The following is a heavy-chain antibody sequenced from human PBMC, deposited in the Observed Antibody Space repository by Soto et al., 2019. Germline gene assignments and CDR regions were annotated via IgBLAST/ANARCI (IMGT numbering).Heavy chain of an antibody. CDR2: MYYSGSP. D-gene: IGHD1-7*01. CDR1: GGSITSYY. CDR3: ARWAGTAVPFDP. Sequence: SETLSLTCSVSGGSITSYYWNWIRQTPGKGLEWIGYMYYSGSPTYNPSLKSRVTIAIDTSKNQFSLRLSSVTAADTAVYYCARWAGTAVPFDPWGQGALVTVSS. J-gene: IGHJ5*02. V-gene: IGHV4-59*01.